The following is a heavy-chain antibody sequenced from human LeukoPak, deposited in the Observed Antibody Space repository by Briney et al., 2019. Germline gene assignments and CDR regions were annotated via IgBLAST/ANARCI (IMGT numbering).Heavy chain of an antibody. CDR1: GFTFSSYA. V-gene: IGHV3-23*01. J-gene: IGHJ6*02. CDR2: ISGSGGST. Sequence: GGSLRLSCAASGFTFSSYAMSWVRQAPGKGLEWVSAISGSGGSTYYADSVKGRFTISRDNSKNTLYLQMNSLRAEDTAVYYCATTRVLEWLLYPYGMDVWGQGTTVTVSS. D-gene: IGHD3-3*01. CDR3: ATTRVLEWLLYPYGMDV.